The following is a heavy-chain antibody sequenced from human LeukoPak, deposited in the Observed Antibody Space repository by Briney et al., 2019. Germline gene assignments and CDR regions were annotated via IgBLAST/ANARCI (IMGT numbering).Heavy chain of an antibody. CDR3: ARGRATMTRPANYYYYYYMDV. V-gene: IGHV4-61*02. Sequence: PSETLSLTCTVSGGSISSGSYYWSWIRQPAGKGLEWIGRIYPSGSINYNPSLKSRVTISVDTSKNQFSLKLSSVTAADTAVYYCARGRATMTRPANYYYYYYMDVWGKGTTVTISS. CDR2: IYPSGSI. J-gene: IGHJ6*03. D-gene: IGHD4-17*01. CDR1: GGSISSGSYY.